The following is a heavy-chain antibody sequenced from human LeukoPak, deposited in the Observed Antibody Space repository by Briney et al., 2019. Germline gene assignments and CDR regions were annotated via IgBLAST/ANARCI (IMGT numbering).Heavy chain of an antibody. CDR2: IRYDGSNK. D-gene: IGHD3-9*01. Sequence: PGGSLRLSCAASGFTFSICGMHWVRQAPGKGLEWVAFIRYDGSNKYYADSVKGRFTISRDNSKNTLYLQMNSLRADDTAVYYCARYLPMVGTELPLFDHWGQGTLVTVSS. V-gene: IGHV3-30*02. CDR3: ARYLPMVGTELPLFDH. CDR1: GFTFSICG. J-gene: IGHJ4*02.